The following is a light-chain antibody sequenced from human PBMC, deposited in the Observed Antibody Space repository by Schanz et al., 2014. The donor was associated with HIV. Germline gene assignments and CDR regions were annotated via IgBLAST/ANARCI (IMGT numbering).Light chain of an antibody. Sequence: DIHMTQSPSTLSASVGDRVTITCRASQSISNWLAWYQQKPGKAPKLLIYAASSLQSGVPSRFSGSGSGTDFTLTISSLQPDDIATYYCQQYESSAWTFGQGTKVEIK. CDR2: AAS. CDR3: QQYESSAWT. CDR1: QSISNW. J-gene: IGKJ1*01. V-gene: IGKV1-5*01.